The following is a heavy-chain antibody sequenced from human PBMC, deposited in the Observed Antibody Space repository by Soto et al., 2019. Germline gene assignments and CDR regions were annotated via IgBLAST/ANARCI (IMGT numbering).Heavy chain of an antibody. D-gene: IGHD2-2*01. CDR2: IYYSGST. CDR3: ARGWRKIVVVPAAIGYYYYGMDV. J-gene: IGHJ6*02. Sequence: SQTLSLTCTVSGGSVSSGSYYWSWIRQPPGKGLEWIGYIYYSGSTNYNPSLKSRVTISVDTSKNQFSLKLSSVTAADTAVYYCARGWRKIVVVPAAIGYYYYGMDVWGQGTTVTVSS. V-gene: IGHV4-61*01. CDR1: GGSVSSGSYY.